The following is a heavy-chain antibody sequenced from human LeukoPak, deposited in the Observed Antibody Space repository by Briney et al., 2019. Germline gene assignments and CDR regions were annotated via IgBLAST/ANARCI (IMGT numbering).Heavy chain of an antibody. Sequence: SQTLSLTCAISGDSVSSNSAAWNWIRQSPSRGLEWLGRTYYRSQWYNDYAISVKSRITVNPDTSKNQFSLKLSSVTAADTAVYYCARGTYTYYYDSSGYQRPFDYWGQGTLVTVSS. CDR3: ARGTYTYYYDSSGYQRPFDY. CDR1: GDSVSSNSAA. CDR2: TYYRSQWYN. J-gene: IGHJ4*02. D-gene: IGHD3-22*01. V-gene: IGHV6-1*01.